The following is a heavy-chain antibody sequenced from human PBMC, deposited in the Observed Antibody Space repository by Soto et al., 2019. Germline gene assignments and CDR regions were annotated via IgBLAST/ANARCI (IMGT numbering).Heavy chain of an antibody. Sequence: QVQLVQSGAEVKKPGSSVKVSCKASGGTFSSYAISWVRQAPGQGLEWMGGIIPIFGTANYAQKFKGRVTITADESTSTAYMELSSLRSEDTAVYYCASEKARLAAATPDYYYGMDVWGQGTTVTVSS. J-gene: IGHJ6*02. CDR2: IIPIFGTA. CDR1: GGTFSSYA. CDR3: ASEKARLAAATPDYYYGMDV. D-gene: IGHD6-13*01. V-gene: IGHV1-69*01.